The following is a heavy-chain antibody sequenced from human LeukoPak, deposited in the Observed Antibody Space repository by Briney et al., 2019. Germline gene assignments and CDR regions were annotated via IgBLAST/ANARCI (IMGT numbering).Heavy chain of an antibody. Sequence: ASVKVSCKASGYTFTGYYMHWVRQAPGQGLEWMGWINPNSGGTNYAQKFQGRVTITADESTSTAYMELSSLRSEDTAVYYCARVSGYCTNGVCEDPEANNWFDPWGQGTLVTVSS. CDR2: INPNSGGT. D-gene: IGHD2-8*01. CDR1: GYTFTGYY. CDR3: ARVSGYCTNGVCEDPEANNWFDP. V-gene: IGHV1-2*02. J-gene: IGHJ5*02.